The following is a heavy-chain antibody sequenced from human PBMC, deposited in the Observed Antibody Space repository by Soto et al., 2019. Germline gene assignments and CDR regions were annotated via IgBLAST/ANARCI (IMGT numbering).Heavy chain of an antibody. D-gene: IGHD1-20*01. CDR1: GGPISTGGSP. V-gene: IGHV4-30-2*01. J-gene: IGHJ3*02. Sequence: PSETLSPTFAVSGGPISTGGSPWRWIRQPPGQGLEWIGYIYHSGSTYYNPSLKSRVTISVDRSKNQFSLKLSSVTAADTAVYYCARDAAISGIEAFDIWGQGTMVT. CDR2: IYHSGST. CDR3: ARDAAISGIEAFDI.